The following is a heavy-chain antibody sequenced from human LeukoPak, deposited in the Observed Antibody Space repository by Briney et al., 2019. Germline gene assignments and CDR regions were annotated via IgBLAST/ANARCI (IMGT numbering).Heavy chain of an antibody. Sequence: GASVKVSCKAPGGTFSSYAIIWVRQAPGQGLEWMVEIIPLFDTINYAQNFQGRVTITADEFTRTAYMALSSLRSDDTAVYYCARDRPGNSLEYWGQGTLVTVSS. D-gene: IGHD4-23*01. CDR3: ARDRPGNSLEY. CDR1: GGTFSSYA. V-gene: IGHV1-69*13. CDR2: IIPLFDTI. J-gene: IGHJ4*02.